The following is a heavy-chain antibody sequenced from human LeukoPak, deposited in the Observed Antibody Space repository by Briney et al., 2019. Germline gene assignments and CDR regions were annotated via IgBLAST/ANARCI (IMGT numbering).Heavy chain of an antibody. Sequence: PSETLSLTCTVSGDCINSPNYYWGWIRQPPGKGLEWIGNFYKSGSTSYNPSLKSRVTISVDTAKNQFSLKLNSVTAADTAVYYCARLWDHYDILTGPNPFDYWGQGTLVTVSS. CDR1: GDCINSPNYY. D-gene: IGHD3-9*01. V-gene: IGHV4-39*01. CDR3: ARLWDHYDILTGPNPFDY. CDR2: FYKSGST. J-gene: IGHJ4*02.